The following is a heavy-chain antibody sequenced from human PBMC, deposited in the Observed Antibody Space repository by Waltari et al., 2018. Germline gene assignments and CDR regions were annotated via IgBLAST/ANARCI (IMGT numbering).Heavy chain of an antibody. CDR3: ARRRGGSTYYQDDAFEM. CDR1: GHTLFRHW. J-gene: IGHJ3*02. V-gene: IGHV5-51*01. D-gene: IGHD3-22*01. CDR2: IYQGDSDP. Sequence: EVQLVQSGAEVKKPGESRKISWKGSGHTLFRHWNGRLRQGPGERLGWGGGSQRPGKGLEWLGIIYQGDSDPRYSPSVQGHVTFSVDKSISAAFLEWSSLKASDTAMYYCARRRGGSTYYQDDAFEMWGQGTMVTVSS.